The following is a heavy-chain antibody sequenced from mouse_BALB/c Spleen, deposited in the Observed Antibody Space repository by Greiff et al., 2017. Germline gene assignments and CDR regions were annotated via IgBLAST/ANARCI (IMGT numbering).Heavy chain of an antibody. CDR1: GYSITSGYY. CDR3: ARMEGYYPFAY. J-gene: IGHJ3*01. Sequence: EVQLVESGPGLVKPSQSLSLTCSVTGYSITSGYYWNWIRQFPGNKLEWMGYISYDGSNNYNPSLKNRISITRDTSKNQFFLKLNSVTTEDTATYYCARMEGYYPFAYWGQGTLVTVSA. CDR2: ISYDGSN. V-gene: IGHV3-6*02. D-gene: IGHD2-3*01.